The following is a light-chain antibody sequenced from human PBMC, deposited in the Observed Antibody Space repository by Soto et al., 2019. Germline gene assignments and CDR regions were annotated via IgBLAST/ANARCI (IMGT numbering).Light chain of an antibody. CDR2: DAS. CDR1: QSVGSN. CDR3: QQSNNWPKT. J-gene: IGKJ1*01. Sequence: EIVMTQSPDTLSVSQGETATLSCRASQSVGSNLAWYQQKPGQAPRLLISDASTRAAGLPARFSGSGSGTEFTLTISSLQSEDFAVYYCQQSNNWPKTFGQGTKVEIK. V-gene: IGKV3-15*01.